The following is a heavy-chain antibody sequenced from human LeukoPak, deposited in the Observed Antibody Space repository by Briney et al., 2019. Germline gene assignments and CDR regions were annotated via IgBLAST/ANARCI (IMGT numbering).Heavy chain of an antibody. Sequence: PGGSLRLSCAASGFTFSSYEMNWVRQAPGKGLEWVSYISSSGSTIYYADSVKGRFTISRDNAKNSLYLQMNSLRAEDTAVYYCAREVDSSGYYARHFDYWGQGTPVTVSS. CDR2: ISSSGSTI. V-gene: IGHV3-48*03. CDR3: AREVDSSGYYARHFDY. D-gene: IGHD3-22*01. CDR1: GFTFSSYE. J-gene: IGHJ4*02.